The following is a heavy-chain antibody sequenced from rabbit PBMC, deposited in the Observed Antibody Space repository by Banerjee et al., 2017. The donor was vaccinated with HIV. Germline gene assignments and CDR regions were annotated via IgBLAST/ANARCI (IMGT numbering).Heavy chain of an antibody. J-gene: IGHJ4*01. D-gene: IGHD1-1*01. V-gene: IGHV1S45*01. CDR2: IYADGSGYT. Sequence: QQQLEESGGGLVKPGGTLTLTCKASGIDFSSYYYMCWVRQAPGKGLEWIACIYADGSGYTYYASWAKGRFTISKTSSTTVTLQMTSLTAADTATYFCARVNAGSSGYPYYFNLWGPGTLVT. CDR1: GIDFSSYYY. CDR3: ARVNAGSSGYPYYFNL.